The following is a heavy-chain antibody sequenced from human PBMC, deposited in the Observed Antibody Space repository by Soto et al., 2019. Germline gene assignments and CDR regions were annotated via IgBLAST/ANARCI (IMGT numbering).Heavy chain of an antibody. CDR1: GYSFTSYW. CDR2: IDPSDSYT. Sequence: GESLKISCKGSGYSFTSYWISWVRQMPGKGLEWMGRIDPSDSYTNYSPSFQGHVTISADKSISTAYLQWSSLKASDTAMYYCATPGIAAAGTPHYYGMDVWGQGTTVTVSS. V-gene: IGHV5-10-1*01. D-gene: IGHD6-13*01. J-gene: IGHJ6*02. CDR3: ATPGIAAAGTPHYYGMDV.